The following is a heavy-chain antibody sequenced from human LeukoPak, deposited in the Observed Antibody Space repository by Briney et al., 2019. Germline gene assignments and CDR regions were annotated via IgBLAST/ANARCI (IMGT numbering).Heavy chain of an antibody. CDR2: IIPIFGTT. CDR1: GGTFSSYA. Sequence: SVKVSCKASGGTFSSYAISWVRQAPGQGLEWMGRIIPIFGTTNYAQKFQGRVTITTDESTSTAYMELSSLRSEDTAVYYCARGYSYGYYYYYMDVWGKGTTVTVSS. D-gene: IGHD5-18*01. CDR3: ARGYSYGYYYYYMDV. J-gene: IGHJ6*03. V-gene: IGHV1-69*05.